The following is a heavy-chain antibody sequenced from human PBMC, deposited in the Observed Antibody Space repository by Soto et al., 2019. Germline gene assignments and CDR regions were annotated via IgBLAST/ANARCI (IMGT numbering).Heavy chain of an antibody. V-gene: IGHV3-11*01. CDR3: ARDGRGPSALGL. CDR1: GFTFSDFY. Sequence: QVQLVESGGGLVKPGGSLRLSCAASGFTFSDFYMNWIRQAPGKGLEWLSYISGNGRTMYYADSVKGRFTISRDNTKKSLYLEMTSLRADDSAMYYCARDGRGPSALGLWGQGTLVTVSS. J-gene: IGHJ4*02. D-gene: IGHD1-26*01. CDR2: ISGNGRTM.